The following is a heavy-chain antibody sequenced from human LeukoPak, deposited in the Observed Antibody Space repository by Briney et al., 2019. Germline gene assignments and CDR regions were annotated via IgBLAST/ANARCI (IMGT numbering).Heavy chain of an antibody. V-gene: IGHV3-53*01. CDR3: GRGVNDINNYYYYDY. J-gene: IGHJ4*02. CDR1: GFTVTSTY. D-gene: IGHD3-22*01. CDR2: IYGGGRT. Sequence: PGGSLRLSCAASGFTVTSTYMTWVRQAPGKGLECVSGIYGGGRTYYPDSVKGRFTISRDNSKNTLYLQMDSLRAEDTAVYFCGRGVNDINNYYYYDYGGQGTLVTVSS.